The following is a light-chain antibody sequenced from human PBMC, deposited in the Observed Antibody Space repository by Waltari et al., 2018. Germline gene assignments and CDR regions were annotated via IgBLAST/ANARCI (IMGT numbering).Light chain of an antibody. CDR2: DVT. CDR1: GSPIDDSAF. CDR3: TSQTLDGVVL. V-gene: IGLV2-14*03. Sequence: QSALTQPASVSGSPGQSITISCTGIGSPIDDSAFASWYQHHPGKAPRVIIYDVTIRPSGISDRFSASKSANTASLTISGLQPEDEGDYYCTSQTLDGVVLFGGGTQVTVL. J-gene: IGLJ3*02.